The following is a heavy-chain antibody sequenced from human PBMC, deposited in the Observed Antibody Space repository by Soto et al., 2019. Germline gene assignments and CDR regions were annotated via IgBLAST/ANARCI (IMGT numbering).Heavy chain of an antibody. CDR3: ARDVTIFGVVTYGMDV. V-gene: IGHV1-69*06. CDR2: IIPIFGTA. Sequence: ASVKVSCKASGGTFSSYAISWVREAPGQGLEWMGGIIPIFGTANYAQKFQGRVTITADKSTSTAYMELSSLRSEDTAVYYCARDVTIFGVVTYGMDVWGKGTKVTVSS. CDR1: GGTFSSYA. D-gene: IGHD3-3*01. J-gene: IGHJ6*04.